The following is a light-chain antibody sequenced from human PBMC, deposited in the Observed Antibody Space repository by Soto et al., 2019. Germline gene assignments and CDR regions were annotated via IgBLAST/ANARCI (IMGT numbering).Light chain of an antibody. J-gene: IGLJ1*01. CDR3: QSYDSSLSGPYV. CDR2: GNS. V-gene: IGLV1-40*01. CDR1: SSNIGAGYD. Sequence: QSVLTQPPSVSGAPGQRVTISRTGRSSNIGAGYDVHWYQQLPGTAPKLLIYGNSNRPSGVPDRFSGSKSGTSASLAITGLQAEDEADYYCQSYDSSLSGPYVFGTGTKVTVL.